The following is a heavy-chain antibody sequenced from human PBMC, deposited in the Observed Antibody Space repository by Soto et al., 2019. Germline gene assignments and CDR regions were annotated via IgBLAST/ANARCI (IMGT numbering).Heavy chain of an antibody. D-gene: IGHD2-2*01. CDR3: ARDGVIGYCSSTSCDNWFDP. CDR1: GFTFSSYS. V-gene: IGHV3-21*01. CDR2: ISSSSSYI. Sequence: GGSLRLSCAASGFTFSSYSMNWVRQAPGKGLEWVSSISSSSSYIYYADSVKGRFTISRDNAKNSLYLQMNSLRAEDTAVYYCARDGVIGYCSSTSCDNWFDPWGQGTLVTVSS. J-gene: IGHJ5*02.